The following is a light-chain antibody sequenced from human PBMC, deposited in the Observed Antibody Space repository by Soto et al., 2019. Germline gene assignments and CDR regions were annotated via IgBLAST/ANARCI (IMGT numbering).Light chain of an antibody. CDR3: QQYHYSVLT. V-gene: IGKV1-39*01. Sequence: DIQMTQSPSSLSASVGDRVTITCRASQSINNFLNWYQHKPGKAPKLLISAASTLRSGVPSRFSGSGSGTDFTLTISSLQPDDSATYYCQQYHYSVLTFGGGTTVEIK. CDR1: QSINNF. J-gene: IGKJ4*01. CDR2: AAS.